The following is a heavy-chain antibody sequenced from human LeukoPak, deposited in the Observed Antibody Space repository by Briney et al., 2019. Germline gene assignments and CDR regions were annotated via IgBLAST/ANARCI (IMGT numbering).Heavy chain of an antibody. J-gene: IGHJ4*02. D-gene: IGHD3-3*01. V-gene: IGHV3-23*01. Sequence: GGFLRLSCAASGFTFSSYAMSWVRQAPGKGLEWVSAISGSGGSTYYADSVKGRFTISRDNSKNTLYLQMNSLRAEDTAVYYCAKGRYFWSGYGSDYWGQGTLVTVSS. CDR3: AKGRYFWSGYGSDY. CDR2: ISGSGGST. CDR1: GFTFSSYA.